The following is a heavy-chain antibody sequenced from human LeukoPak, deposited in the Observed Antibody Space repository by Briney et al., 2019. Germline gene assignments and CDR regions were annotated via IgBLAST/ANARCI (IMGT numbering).Heavy chain of an antibody. CDR2: IYYSGST. J-gene: IGHJ4*02. Sequence: SETLSLTCTVSGGSISSSSYYWGWIRQPPGKGLEWIGSIYYSGSTYYNPSLKSLVTISVDTSKNQFSLKLSSVTAADTAVYYCARHLVFGYDSSGYYYFDYWGQGTLVTVSS. CDR1: GGSISSSSYY. CDR3: ARHLVFGYDSSGYYYFDY. V-gene: IGHV4-39*01. D-gene: IGHD3-22*01.